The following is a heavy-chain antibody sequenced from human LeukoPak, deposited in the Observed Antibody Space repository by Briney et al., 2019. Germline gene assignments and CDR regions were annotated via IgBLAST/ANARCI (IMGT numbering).Heavy chain of an antibody. J-gene: IGHJ4*02. CDR1: GFTFSGYW. Sequence: GGSLRLSCAASGFTFSGYWMSWVRQAPGKGLEWVAFIRYDGSNKYYADSVKGRFTISRDNSKNTLYLQMNSLRAEDTAVYYCAKGKEAYYDLWSGFDYWGQGTLVTVSS. D-gene: IGHD3-3*01. CDR3: AKGKEAYYDLWSGFDY. V-gene: IGHV3-30*02. CDR2: IRYDGSNK.